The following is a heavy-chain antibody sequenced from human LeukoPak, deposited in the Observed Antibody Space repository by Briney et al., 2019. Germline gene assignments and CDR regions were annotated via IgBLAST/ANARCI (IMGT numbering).Heavy chain of an antibody. CDR1: GYTFTSYY. J-gene: IGHJ4*02. CDR2: INPSGGST. Sequence: ASVKVSCKASGYTFTSYYMHWVRQAPGQGLEWMGIINPSGGSTSYAQKFQGRVTMTRDMSTSTVYMELSSLRSEDTAVYYCASGPGHSSGWESFDYWGQGTLVTVSS. CDR3: ASGPGHSSGWESFDY. D-gene: IGHD6-19*01. V-gene: IGHV1-46*01.